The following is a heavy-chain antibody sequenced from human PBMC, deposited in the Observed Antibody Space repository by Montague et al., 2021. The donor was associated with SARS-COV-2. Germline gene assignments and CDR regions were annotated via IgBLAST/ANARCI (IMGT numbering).Heavy chain of an antibody. D-gene: IGHD3-10*01. Sequence: SETLSLTCTVSGGSISSYYWSWIRQPPGKGLEWIGYIYYSGSTNYNPSLKSRVTISVDTSKNQFSLKLSSVTAAGTAVYYCARASITMVRGVTRWYFDLWGRGTLVTVSS. J-gene: IGHJ2*01. V-gene: IGHV4-59*13. CDR1: GGSISSYY. CDR2: IYYSGST. CDR3: ARASITMVRGVTRWYFDL.